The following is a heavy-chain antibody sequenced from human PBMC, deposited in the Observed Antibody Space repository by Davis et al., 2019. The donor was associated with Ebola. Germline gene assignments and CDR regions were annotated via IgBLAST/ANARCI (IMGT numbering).Heavy chain of an antibody. CDR1: GGSFSGYY. J-gene: IGHJ4*02. Sequence: PSETLSPTCPVYGGSFSGYYWSWIRQLPGKGLEWIGEINHSGSTNYNPSLKSRVPISVDTSKNQFSLKLSSVTAADTAIFYCAREAHNYYNDYWGQGTLVTVSS. V-gene: IGHV4-34*01. CDR3: AREAHNYYNDY. CDR2: INHSGST. D-gene: IGHD4-11*01.